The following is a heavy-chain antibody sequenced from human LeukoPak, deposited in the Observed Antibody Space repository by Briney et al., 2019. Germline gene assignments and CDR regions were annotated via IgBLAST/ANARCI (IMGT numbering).Heavy chain of an antibody. CDR1: GFTFSSYS. J-gene: IGHJ4*02. CDR2: ISSTSSK. CDR3: ARATSYGRFDY. Sequence: GGSLRLSCAASGFTFSSYSMNWVRQAPGKGLVGVSYISSTSSKYYAGPVKGRFTVSRDNAKNSLYLQRNSLRAEDTALYYCARATSYGRFDYWGQGTLVTVSS. V-gene: IGHV3-48*01. D-gene: IGHD3-10*01.